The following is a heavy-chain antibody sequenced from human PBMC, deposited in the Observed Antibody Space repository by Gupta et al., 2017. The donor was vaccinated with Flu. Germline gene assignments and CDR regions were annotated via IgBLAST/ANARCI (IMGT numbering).Heavy chain of an antibody. Sequence: QVQLQESGPGLVKPSETLSLTCAVSGYSLSSGYYWGWIRQPPGKGLEWIGSIYHSGSTYYNPSLKSRVTISVDTSKNQFSLKLSSVTAADTAVYYCARDRPDTSIAAPSDYWGQGTLVTVSS. CDR1: GYSLSSGYY. D-gene: IGHD6-6*01. V-gene: IGHV4-38-2*02. J-gene: IGHJ4*02. CDR2: IYHSGST. CDR3: ARDRPDTSIAAPSDY.